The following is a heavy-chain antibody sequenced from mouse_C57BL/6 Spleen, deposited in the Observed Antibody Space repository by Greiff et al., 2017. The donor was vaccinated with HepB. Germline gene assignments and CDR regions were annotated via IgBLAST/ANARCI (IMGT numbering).Heavy chain of an antibody. D-gene: IGHD1-1*01. J-gene: IGHJ1*03. CDR2: IDPSDSYT. CDR1: GYTFTSYW. Sequence: QVQLQQPGAELVKPGASVKLSCKASGYTFTSYWMQWVKQRPGQGLEWIGEIDPSDSYTNYNQKFKGKATLTVDTSSSTAYMQLSSLTSEDSAVYYCARWDGSSYWYFDVWGTGTTVTVSS. V-gene: IGHV1-50*01. CDR3: ARWDGSSYWYFDV.